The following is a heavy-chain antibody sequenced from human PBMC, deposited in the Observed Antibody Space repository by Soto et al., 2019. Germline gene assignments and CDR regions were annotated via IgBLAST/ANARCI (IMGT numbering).Heavy chain of an antibody. J-gene: IGHJ4*02. Sequence: QVQLVQSGAEVKKPGASVKVSCKASGYTFTSYAMHWVRQAPGQRLEWMGWINAGNGNTKYSQKFQGRVTITRDTSARTAYMDLSSLRSEDTAVYYCARSIVVVTAADYWGQGTLVTVSS. CDR3: ARSIVVVTAADY. CDR2: INAGNGNT. D-gene: IGHD2-21*02. V-gene: IGHV1-3*01. CDR1: GYTFTSYA.